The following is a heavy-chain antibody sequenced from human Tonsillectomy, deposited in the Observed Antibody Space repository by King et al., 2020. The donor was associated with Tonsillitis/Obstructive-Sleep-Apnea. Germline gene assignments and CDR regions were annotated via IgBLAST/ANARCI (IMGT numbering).Heavy chain of an antibody. CDR3: TTGCGYSSSWYTEGFDP. CDR1: GFTFSNAW. Sequence: VQLVESGGGLVKPGGSLRLSCAASGFTFSNAWMNWVRQAPGKGLEWVGRIKSKTDGGTTDYAAPVKGRFTISRDDSKNTLYLQMNSLKTEDTAVYYCTTGCGYSSSWYTEGFDPWGQGTLVTVSS. V-gene: IGHV3-15*07. CDR2: IKSKTDGGTT. J-gene: IGHJ5*02. D-gene: IGHD6-13*01.